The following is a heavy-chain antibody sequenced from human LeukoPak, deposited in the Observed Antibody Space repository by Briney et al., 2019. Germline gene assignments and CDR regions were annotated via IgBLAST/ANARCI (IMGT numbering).Heavy chain of an antibody. Sequence: GGSLRLSCAASGFTVSSYEMNWDRQATGKGLEWVSFISRSVRTIYYADSVKGRFTISRDNAKNSLYLQMNSLRAEDTAVYYCARDFRFLEDYWGQGTLVTVSS. J-gene: IGHJ4*02. V-gene: IGHV3-48*03. CDR1: GFTVSSYE. D-gene: IGHD3-3*01. CDR2: ISRSVRTI. CDR3: ARDFRFLEDY.